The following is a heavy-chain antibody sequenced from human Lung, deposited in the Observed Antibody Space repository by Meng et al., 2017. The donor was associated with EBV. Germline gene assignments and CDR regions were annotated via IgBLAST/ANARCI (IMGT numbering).Heavy chain of an antibody. CDR3: ARLRLVWMFDY. CDR1: GGSVDSGAYY. J-gene: IGHJ4*02. D-gene: IGHD6-19*01. CDR2: IYYSGST. Sequence: QVQLQESGPGLGKPSQTLSLTCTVSGGSVDSGAYYWSWIRQRPGKGLEWIGYIYYSGSTFYTPSLKSRATLSVDTSKNQFSLKLNSVTAADTAVYYCARLRLVWMFDYWGQGALVTVSS. V-gene: IGHV4-31*03.